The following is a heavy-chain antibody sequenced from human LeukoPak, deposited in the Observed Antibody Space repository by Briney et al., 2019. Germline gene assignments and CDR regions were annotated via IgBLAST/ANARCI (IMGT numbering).Heavy chain of an antibody. D-gene: IGHD3-10*01. Sequence: SETLSLTCTVSGGSISSYYWSWIRQPPGKGLEWIGYIYYSGSTNYNPSLKSRVTISVDTSKNQFSLKLSSVTVADTAVYYCARQNYYGSGSYPHDAFDIWGQGTMVTVSS. CDR1: GGSISSYY. V-gene: IGHV4-59*08. CDR3: ARQNYYGSGSYPHDAFDI. CDR2: IYYSGST. J-gene: IGHJ3*02.